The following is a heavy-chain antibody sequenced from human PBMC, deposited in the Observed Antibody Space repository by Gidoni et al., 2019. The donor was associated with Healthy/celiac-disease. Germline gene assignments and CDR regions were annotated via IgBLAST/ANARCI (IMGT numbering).Heavy chain of an antibody. CDR3: ARIQLWYLTHYGMDV. Sequence: EVQLVASGGGLVQPGGSLRLSCAASGLPFSSYWMHWVRQAPGKGVVWVSSINSDGSSTSYADSGKGRITISRDNAKNTLYLQMNSRRAEDTAVYYCARIQLWYLTHYGMDVWGQGTTVTVSS. J-gene: IGHJ6*02. D-gene: IGHD5-18*01. CDR2: INSDGSST. V-gene: IGHV3-74*01. CDR1: GLPFSSYW.